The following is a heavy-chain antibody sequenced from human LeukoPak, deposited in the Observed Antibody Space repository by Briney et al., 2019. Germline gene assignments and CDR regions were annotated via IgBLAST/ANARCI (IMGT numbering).Heavy chain of an antibody. CDR1: GFTFSSYA. V-gene: IGHV3-23*01. J-gene: IGHJ4*02. Sequence: GGSLRLSCAASGFTFSSYAMSWVRPAPGKVLEWVSGISGSGDNTYYADSVKGRFTISRDNSKNTLYAQVNSLGTEDTAAYYCAKGSYYDSSGSFYFDYWGQGTLVTVSS. D-gene: IGHD3-22*01. CDR2: ISGSGDNT. CDR3: AKGSYYDSSGSFYFDY.